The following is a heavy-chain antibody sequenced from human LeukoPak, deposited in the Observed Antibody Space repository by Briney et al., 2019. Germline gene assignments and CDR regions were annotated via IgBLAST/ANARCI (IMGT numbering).Heavy chain of an antibody. D-gene: IGHD5-18*01. CDR1: DGSISSNSYY. CDR3: ATLGYSYGTDY. CDR2: IYYSGNT. V-gene: IGHV4-39*07. Sequence: SETLSLTCTVSDGSISSNSYYWGWIRQPPGKGLEWIANIYYSGNTYYNPSLKSRVTISVDTSKNQFSLKLSSVTAADTAVYYCATLGYSYGTDYWGQGTLVTVSS. J-gene: IGHJ4*02.